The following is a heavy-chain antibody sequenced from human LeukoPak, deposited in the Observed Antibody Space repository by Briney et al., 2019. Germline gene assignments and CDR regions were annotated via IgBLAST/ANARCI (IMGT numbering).Heavy chain of an antibody. CDR2: IYSSGIT. D-gene: IGHD6-6*01. V-gene: IGHV4-4*09. Sequence: SETLSLTCTVSGGSISGSYWSWIRQPPGKALEWIGYIYSSGITNYNPSLKSRVTMSVDTSKNQFSLNLDSVTAADTAVDYCARHTAKSYSSSSDWFDPWGQGTLVTVSS. CDR1: GGSISGSY. J-gene: IGHJ5*02. CDR3: ARHTAKSYSSSSDWFDP.